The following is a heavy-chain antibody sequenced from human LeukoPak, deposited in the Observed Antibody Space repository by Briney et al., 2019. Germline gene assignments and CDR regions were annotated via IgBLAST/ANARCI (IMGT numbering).Heavy chain of an antibody. D-gene: IGHD1-26*01. V-gene: IGHV1-69*04. J-gene: IGHJ3*02. CDR1: GGTFSSYA. Sequence: GASVKVSCKASGGTFSSYAISWVRQAPGQGLEWMGRIIPILGIANYAQKFQGRVTITADKSTSTAYMELSSLRSEDTAVYYCARDPPPGIVGAINAFDIWGQGTMVTVSS. CDR3: ARDPPPGIVGAINAFDI. CDR2: IIPILGIA.